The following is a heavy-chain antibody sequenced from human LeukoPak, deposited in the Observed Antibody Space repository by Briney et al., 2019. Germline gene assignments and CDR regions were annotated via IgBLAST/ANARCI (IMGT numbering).Heavy chain of an antibody. D-gene: IGHD6-13*01. Sequence: GGSLRLSCAASGFTFSSFAMNWVRQAPGKGLEWVSSISGSGGSTYYADSVKGRFTISRDSSKNTLHLQMNSLRAEDTAVYYCAKCDYSSTWYADYFDYWGQGTLVTVSS. CDR2: ISGSGGST. J-gene: IGHJ4*02. V-gene: IGHV3-23*01. CDR3: AKCDYSSTWYADYFDY. CDR1: GFTFSSFA.